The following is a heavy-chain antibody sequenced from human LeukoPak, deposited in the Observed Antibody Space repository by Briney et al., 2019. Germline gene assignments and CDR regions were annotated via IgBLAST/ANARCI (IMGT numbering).Heavy chain of an antibody. J-gene: IGHJ6*02. CDR2: IWYDGSNK. CDR3: ARFRDGVFSGGDYYNGMDV. Sequence: GGSLRLSCAASGFTFSSFGMHWVRQAPDKGLEWVALIWYDGSNKHYADSVKGRYTVSIDNSKNTLYLHMNNLRAEDTAVYSCARFRDGVFSGGDYYNGMDVWGQGTTVTVSS. D-gene: IGHD3-16*01. CDR1: GFTFSSFG. V-gene: IGHV3-33*01.